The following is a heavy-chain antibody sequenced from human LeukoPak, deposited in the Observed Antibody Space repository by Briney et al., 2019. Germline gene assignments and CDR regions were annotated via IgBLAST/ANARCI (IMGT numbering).Heavy chain of an antibody. CDR3: SSAMVRAYAPMDV. D-gene: IGHD3-10*01. Sequence: ASVKVSCKASGYTFTSYGISWVRQAPGQGLEWMGWISAYNGNTNYAQKLQGRVTMTTDTSTSTAYMELRRLRSDDTAVYYCSSAMVRAYAPMDVWGQGTMVTVSS. J-gene: IGHJ6*02. CDR2: ISAYNGNT. V-gene: IGHV1-18*04. CDR1: GYTFTSYG.